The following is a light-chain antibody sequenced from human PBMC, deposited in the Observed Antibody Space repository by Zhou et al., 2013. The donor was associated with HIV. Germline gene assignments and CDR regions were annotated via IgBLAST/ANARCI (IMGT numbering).Light chain of an antibody. CDR1: QSISTW. V-gene: IGKV1-5*03. Sequence: DIQMTQSPSTLSASVGDRVTITCRASQSISTWLAWYQQKPGKAPKLLIYKASILESGVPSRFSGSGSGTDFTLTISRLQPEDIATYYCQQYDNLPITFGPGTRLEIE. J-gene: IGKJ5*01. CDR3: QQYDNLPIT. CDR2: KAS.